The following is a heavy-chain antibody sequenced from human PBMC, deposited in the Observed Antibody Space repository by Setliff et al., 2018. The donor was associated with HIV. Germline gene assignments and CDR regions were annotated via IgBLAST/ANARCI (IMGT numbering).Heavy chain of an antibody. Sequence: GGSLRLSCAASGFTFSSYGMHWVRQAPGKGLEWVAVIWYDGSNKYYADSVKGRFTISRDNSKNTLYLQMNSLRAEDTAVYYCARDQRYCGGDCYSQPFDYWGQGTLVTVS. CDR2: IWYDGSNK. V-gene: IGHV3-33*01. J-gene: IGHJ4*02. CDR1: GFTFSSYG. D-gene: IGHD2-21*02. CDR3: ARDQRYCGGDCYSQPFDY.